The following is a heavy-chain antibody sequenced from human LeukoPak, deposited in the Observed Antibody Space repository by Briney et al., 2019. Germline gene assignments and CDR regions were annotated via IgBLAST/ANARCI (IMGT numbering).Heavy chain of an antibody. J-gene: IGHJ4*02. Sequence: SETLSLTCTVSGGSSSGFVWSWIRQPPGEGLEYIGFIYDTGTPTNYNPLLKSRVTLSVDTSKNQFSLNLNSVTAADTAVYYCARLTKGDQWLAYYFDYWGQGALVTVSS. D-gene: IGHD6-19*01. CDR3: ARLTKGDQWLAYYFDY. CDR2: IYDTGTPT. CDR1: GGSSSGFV. V-gene: IGHV4-59*08.